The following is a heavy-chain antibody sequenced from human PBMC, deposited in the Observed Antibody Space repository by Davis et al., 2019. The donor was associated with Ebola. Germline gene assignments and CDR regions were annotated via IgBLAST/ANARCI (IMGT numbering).Heavy chain of an antibody. D-gene: IGHD6-13*01. CDR3: ARDHSIAAVLWSAFDI. CDR1: GFTFSSYG. Sequence: GESLKISCAASGFTFSSYGMHWVRQAPGKGLEWVAVIWYDGSNKYYADSVKGRFTISRDNSKNTLYLQMNSLRAEDTAVYYCARDHSIAAVLWSAFDIWGQGTMVTVSS. V-gene: IGHV3-33*01. CDR2: IWYDGSNK. J-gene: IGHJ3*02.